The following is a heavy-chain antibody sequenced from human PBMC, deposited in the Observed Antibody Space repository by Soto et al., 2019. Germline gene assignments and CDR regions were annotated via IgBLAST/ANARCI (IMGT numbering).Heavy chain of an antibody. CDR3: ASAVCGGDCYHYYYYGMDV. CDR1: GGSISSGDYY. Sequence: SETLSLTCTVSGGSISSGDYYWSWIRQPPGKGLEWIGYIYYSGSTYYNPSLKSRVTISVDTSKNQFSLKLSSVTAADTAVYYCASAVCGGDCYHYYYYGMDVWGQGTTVTVSS. J-gene: IGHJ6*02. V-gene: IGHV4-30-4*01. CDR2: IYYSGST. D-gene: IGHD2-21*02.